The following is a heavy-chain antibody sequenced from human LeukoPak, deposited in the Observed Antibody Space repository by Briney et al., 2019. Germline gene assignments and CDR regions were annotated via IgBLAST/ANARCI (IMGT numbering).Heavy chain of an antibody. CDR2: IIPIFGTA. V-gene: IGHV1-69*05. CDR3: ARGPVDTAMAIDY. J-gene: IGHJ4*02. CDR1: GGTFSSYA. Sequence: SVKVSCKASGGTFSSYAISWVRQAPGQGLEWMGEIIPIFGTANYAQKFQGRVTITTDESTSTAYMELSSLRSEDTAVYYCARGPVDTAMAIDYWGQGTLVAVSS. D-gene: IGHD5-18*01.